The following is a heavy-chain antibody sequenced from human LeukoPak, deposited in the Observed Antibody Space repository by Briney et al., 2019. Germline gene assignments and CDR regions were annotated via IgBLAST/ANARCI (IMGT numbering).Heavy chain of an antibody. D-gene: IGHD1-26*01. CDR3: AAHRYSGIYPYYFDY. CDR2: IGGDGSST. V-gene: IGHV3-23*01. J-gene: IGHJ4*02. CDR1: GFTFTNYA. Sequence: GGSLRPSCAASGFTFTNYAMSWVRQAPGKGLEWVSVIGGDGSSTYYADSMKGRFTISRDNSKNTLYLQMNSLRAEDTAVYYCAAHRYSGIYPYYFDYWGQGALVTVSS.